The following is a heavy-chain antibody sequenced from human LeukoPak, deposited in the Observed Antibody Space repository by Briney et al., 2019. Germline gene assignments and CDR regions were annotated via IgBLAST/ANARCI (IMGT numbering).Heavy chain of an antibody. CDR2: ISGSGGST. V-gene: IGHV3-23*01. J-gene: IGHJ4*02. CDR1: GFSFSSYA. D-gene: IGHD6-19*01. Sequence: GGSLRLSCAASGFSFSSYAMSWVRQAPGKGLEWVSAISGSGGSTYYADSVKGRFTISRDNSKNTLYLQMNSLRAEDTAVYYCAKVSTRSSSGWLYWGQGTLVTVSS. CDR3: AKVSTRSSSGWLY.